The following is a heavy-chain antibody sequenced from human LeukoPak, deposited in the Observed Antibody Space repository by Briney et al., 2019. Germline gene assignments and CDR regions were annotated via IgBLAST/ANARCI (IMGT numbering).Heavy chain of an antibody. CDR3: ARRGLVVVTATQYYFDY. Sequence: GKSLKTSCKGSGYSFTSYWIGWVRQMPGKGLEWMGIIYPGDSNTRYSPSFQGQVTISADKSISTAYLQWSSLKASDTAMYYCARRGLVVVTATQYYFDYWGQGTLVTVSS. CDR1: GYSFTSYW. CDR2: IYPGDSNT. V-gene: IGHV5-51*01. D-gene: IGHD2-21*02. J-gene: IGHJ4*02.